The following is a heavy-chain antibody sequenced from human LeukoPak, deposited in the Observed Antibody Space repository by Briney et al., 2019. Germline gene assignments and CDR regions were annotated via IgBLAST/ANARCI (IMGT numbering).Heavy chain of an antibody. CDR3: AKITRGYCSGGSCYLWFDP. D-gene: IGHD2-15*01. CDR2: ISGSGGST. Sequence: GGSLRLSCAASGFTFSSYAMSWVRQAPGKGLGWVSAISGSGGSTYYADSVKGRFTISRDNSKNTLYLQMNSLRAEDTAVYYCAKITRGYCSGGSCYLWFDPWGQGTLVAVSS. J-gene: IGHJ5*02. CDR1: GFTFSSYA. V-gene: IGHV3-23*01.